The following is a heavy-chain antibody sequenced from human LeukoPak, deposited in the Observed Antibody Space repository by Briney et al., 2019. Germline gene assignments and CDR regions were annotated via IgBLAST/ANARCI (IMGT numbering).Heavy chain of an antibody. V-gene: IGHV4-59*12. Sequence: SETLSLTCTVSGGSISTYYWSWIRQPPGKGLEWIGYIYYSGSTNHNPSLKSRVTISVDTSKNQFSLKLSSVTAADTAVYYCARVPSGYCSGGSYYLDYWGQGTLVTVSS. CDR2: IYYSGST. CDR3: ARVPSGYCSGGSYYLDY. CDR1: GGSISTYY. D-gene: IGHD2-15*01. J-gene: IGHJ4*02.